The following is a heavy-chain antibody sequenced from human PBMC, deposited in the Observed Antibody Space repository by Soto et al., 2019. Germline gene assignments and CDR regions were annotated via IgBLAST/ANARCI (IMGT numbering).Heavy chain of an antibody. CDR1: GFTFSSYA. J-gene: IGHJ4*02. Sequence: QVQLVESGGGVVQPGRSLRLSCAASGFTFSSYAMHWVRQAPGKGLEWVAVISYDGSNKYYADSVKGRFTISRDNSKNTLYLQMNSLRAEDTAVYYCAREHRNYSSGYYFDYWGQGTLVTVSS. D-gene: IGHD3-22*01. V-gene: IGHV3-30-3*01. CDR3: AREHRNYSSGYYFDY. CDR2: ISYDGSNK.